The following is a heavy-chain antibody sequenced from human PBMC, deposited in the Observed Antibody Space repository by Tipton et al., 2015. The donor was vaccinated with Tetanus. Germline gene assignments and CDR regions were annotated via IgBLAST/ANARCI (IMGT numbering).Heavy chain of an antibody. J-gene: IGHJ1*01. Sequence: QSGPEVKKPGASVKVSCKASGGTFTNYALSWVRQAPGQGLEWVGGITPIFGTTNSAPKFQGRVTITADESTNTAYMELSSLRSEDTAVYYCAKAKTWASLWFGDVWGPGTLVAVSS. CDR3: AKAKTWASLWFGDV. V-gene: IGHV1-69*01. CDR2: ITPIFGTT. CDR1: GGTFTNYA. D-gene: IGHD3-10*01.